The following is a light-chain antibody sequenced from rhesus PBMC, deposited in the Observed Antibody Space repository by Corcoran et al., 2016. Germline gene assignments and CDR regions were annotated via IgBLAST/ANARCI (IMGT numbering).Light chain of an antibody. Sequence: DIQMTQSPSSLSASVGDRVTITCRARQASNSYLNWYQQKPGKAPKVRSYYRNPLERWVPSRLSGSGYEPDITLTLRSLQPADFATYYCQQYDSVPYSFGQGTKVEIK. CDR2: YRN. J-gene: IGKJ2*01. CDR3: QQYDSVPYS. V-gene: IGKV1-32*01. CDR1: QASNSY.